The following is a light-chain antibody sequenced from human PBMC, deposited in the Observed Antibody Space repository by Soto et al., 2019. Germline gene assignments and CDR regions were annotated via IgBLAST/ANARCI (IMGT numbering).Light chain of an antibody. CDR3: QQYNTYS. CDR2: KTS. CDR1: QSLNSW. V-gene: IGKV1-5*03. J-gene: IGKJ2*01. Sequence: DIQMTQSPSTLSASVGDRVSITCRASQSLNSWLAWYQQKPGKAPKLLIYKTSTLESGVPSRFSGSGSGTEFTLTISNLHPDDFATYYGQQYNTYSFGQGTKLEIK.